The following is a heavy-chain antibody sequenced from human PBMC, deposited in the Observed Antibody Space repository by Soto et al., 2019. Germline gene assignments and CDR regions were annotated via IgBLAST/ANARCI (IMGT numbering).Heavy chain of an antibody. CDR1: GYSITAGGYY. J-gene: IGHJ5*02. D-gene: IGHD6-19*01. CDR3: ARMYSSGSGWFHP. V-gene: IGHV4-31*03. Sequence: PSETLSLTCFVSGYSITAGGYYWSWIRHHPGKGLEWIGSFYSSGSIIYNPSLRSRVSISGDTSSNQFSMSLTSVTAVDTARYYCARMYSSGSGWFHPWGQGTLVTVSS. CDR2: FYSSGSI.